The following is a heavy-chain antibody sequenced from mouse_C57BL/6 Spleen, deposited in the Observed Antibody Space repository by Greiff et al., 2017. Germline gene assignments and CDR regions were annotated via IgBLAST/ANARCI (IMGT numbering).Heavy chain of an antibody. CDR3: ARGLRPCHWYFDV. J-gene: IGHJ1*03. D-gene: IGHD2-4*01. V-gene: IGHV1-53*01. CDR1: GYTFTSYW. CDR2: INPSNGGT. Sequence: QVQLKQPGTELVKPGASVKMSCKASGYTFTSYWMHWVKQRPGQGLEWIGNINPSNGGTNYNEKFKSKAKLTVDKSSSTAYMQLSSLTSEDSAVYYCARGLRPCHWYFDVWGTGTTVTVSS.